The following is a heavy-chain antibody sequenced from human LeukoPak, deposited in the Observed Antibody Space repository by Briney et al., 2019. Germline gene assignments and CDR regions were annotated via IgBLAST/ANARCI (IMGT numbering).Heavy chain of an antibody. CDR1: GFTFATST. D-gene: IGHD4-17*01. Sequence: SVKVSCKASGFTFATSTVQWVRQARGQRLEWMGWIVVGSGHTNYAQKFQQRVTITRDMSTSTAYIYLSSLTSEDTALYYCAATLTVTTGSTYYGMDIWGQGTTVTVSS. V-gene: IGHV1-58*01. CDR2: IVVGSGHT. J-gene: IGHJ6*02. CDR3: AATLTVTTGSTYYGMDI.